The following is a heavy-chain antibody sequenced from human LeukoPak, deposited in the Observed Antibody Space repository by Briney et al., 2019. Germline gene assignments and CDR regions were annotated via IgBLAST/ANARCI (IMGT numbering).Heavy chain of an antibody. D-gene: IGHD5-24*01. V-gene: IGHV4-30-2*01. J-gene: IGHJ5*02. CDR3: ARWGQGVVEMATWDFDP. Sequence: PSETLSLTCTVSGGSISSGGYYWSWIRQPPGKGLEWIGYIYHSGSTYYNPSLKSRVTISVDRSKNQFSLKLSSVTAADTAVYYCARWGQGVVEMATWDFDPWGQGTLVTVSS. CDR2: IYHSGST. CDR1: GGSISSGGYY.